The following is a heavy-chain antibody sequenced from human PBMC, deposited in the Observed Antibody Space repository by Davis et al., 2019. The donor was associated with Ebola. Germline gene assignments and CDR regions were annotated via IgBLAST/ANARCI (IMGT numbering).Heavy chain of an antibody. D-gene: IGHD4-17*01. J-gene: IGHJ6*02. CDR2: IKQDGSEK. V-gene: IGHV3-7*03. CDR3: ARDSGDYRSLYYYGMDV. CDR1: GFTFSSYG. Sequence: PGGSLRLSCAASGFTFSSYGMHWVRQAPGKGLEWVANIKQDGSEKYYVDSVKGRFTISRDNAKNSLYLQMNSLRAEDTAVYYCARDSGDYRSLYYYGMDVWGQGTTVTVSS.